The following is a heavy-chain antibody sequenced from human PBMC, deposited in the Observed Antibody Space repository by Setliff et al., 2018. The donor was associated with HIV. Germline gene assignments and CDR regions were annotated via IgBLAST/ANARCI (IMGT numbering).Heavy chain of an antibody. Sequence: SETLSLTCDVSGYSISSGYYWGWIRQPPGKGLECIANIYHNGNTHYNPSVKSRVAISVDTSKNQFSLKLRSVTAADTAVYYCARRPPFWGFDFWGQGTLVTVSS. CDR3: ARRPPFWGFDF. J-gene: IGHJ4*02. V-gene: IGHV4-38-2*01. CDR2: IYHNGNT. D-gene: IGHD3-16*01. CDR1: GYSISSGYY.